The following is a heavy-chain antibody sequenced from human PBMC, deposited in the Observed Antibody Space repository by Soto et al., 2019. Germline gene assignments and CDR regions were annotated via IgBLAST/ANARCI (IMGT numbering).Heavy chain of an antibody. Sequence: GGSLRLSCAASGFTFSSYGMHWVRQAPGKGLEWVAVIWYDGSNKYYADSVKGRFTISRDNSKNTLYLQMNSLRAEDTAVYYCARDDPHSTVVIDYWGQGTLVTVSS. D-gene: IGHD4-17*01. CDR3: ARDDPHSTVVIDY. J-gene: IGHJ4*02. CDR1: GFTFSSYG. V-gene: IGHV3-33*01. CDR2: IWYDGSNK.